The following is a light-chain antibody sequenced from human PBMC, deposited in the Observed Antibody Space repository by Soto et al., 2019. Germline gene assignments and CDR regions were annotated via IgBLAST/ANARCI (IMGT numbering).Light chain of an antibody. CDR3: QQYGRSLT. J-gene: IGKJ4*01. V-gene: IGKV3-20*01. CDR2: GAS. Sequence: SPATLSVSPGKRATLSGRASQRVSSNLAWYQQKPGQAPRLLIYGASTRATGIRASCSGSGSGTDFSLTISRLEPEDFTVYYCQQYGRSLTFGGGTKVDIK. CDR1: QRVSSN.